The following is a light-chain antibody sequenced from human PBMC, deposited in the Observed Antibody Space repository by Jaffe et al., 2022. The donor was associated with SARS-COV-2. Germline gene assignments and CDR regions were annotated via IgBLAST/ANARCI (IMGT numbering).Light chain of an antibody. J-gene: IGKJ2*01. CDR2: GAS. CDR3: QQYNNWPQT. Sequence: EIVLTQSPVSLSMSPGERATLSCRASQSINNNLAWYQQKPGQAPRLLIYGASSRATGFPARFSGSGSGTEFTLTISSLQSEDFAIYYCQQYNNWPQTFGQGTKLEIK. V-gene: IGKV3-15*01. CDR1: QSINNN.